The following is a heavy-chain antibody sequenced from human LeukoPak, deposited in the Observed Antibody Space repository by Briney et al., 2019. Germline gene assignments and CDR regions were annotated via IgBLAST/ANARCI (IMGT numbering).Heavy chain of an antibody. CDR1: GFTFSSYS. CDR3: ARDRGSWYVDY. D-gene: IGHD6-13*01. J-gene: IGHJ4*02. V-gene: IGHV3-21*01. Sequence: GGSLRLSCAASGFTFSSYSMNWVHQAPGKGLEWVSSISSSSSYIYYADSVKGRFTISRDNAKNSLYLQMNSLRAEDTAVYYCARDRGSWYVDYWGQGTLVTVSS. CDR2: ISSSSSYI.